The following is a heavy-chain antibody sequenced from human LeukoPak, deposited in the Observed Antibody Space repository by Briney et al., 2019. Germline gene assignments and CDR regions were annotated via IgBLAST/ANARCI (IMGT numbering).Heavy chain of an antibody. J-gene: IGHJ4*02. V-gene: IGHV4-31*03. Sequence: SETLSLTCTVSGGSISSGGYYWSWIRQHPGKGLEWIGYIYYSGSTYYNPSLKSRVTISVDTSKNQFSLKLSSVAAADTAVYYCARSDSSGYQDYWGQGTLVTVSS. CDR2: IYYSGST. D-gene: IGHD3-22*01. CDR3: ARSDSSGYQDY. CDR1: GGSISSGGYY.